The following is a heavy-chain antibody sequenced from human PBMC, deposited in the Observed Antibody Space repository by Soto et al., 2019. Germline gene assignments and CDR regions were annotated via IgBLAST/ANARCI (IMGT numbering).Heavy chain of an antibody. Sequence: EVQLVESGGGLVQPGGCLRLSCEASGFIFSHYAMTWVRQAPGKGLEWVSTVAYNGDPYSPDSVKGRFTISRDNSRNTVTLQMTSLRAEDTAVYFCAKTRGTTVPSGTRTFDYWGQGTLVTVSS. CDR1: GFIFSHYA. V-gene: IGHV3-23*04. CDR3: AKTRGTTVPSGTRTFDY. J-gene: IGHJ4*02. D-gene: IGHD1-1*01. CDR2: VAYNGDP.